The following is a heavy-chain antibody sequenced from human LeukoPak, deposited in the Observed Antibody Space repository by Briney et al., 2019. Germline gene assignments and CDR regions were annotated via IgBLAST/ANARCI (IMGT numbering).Heavy chain of an antibody. V-gene: IGHV3-23*01. CDR1: GFTFSSYA. J-gene: IGHJ4*02. D-gene: IGHD3-10*01. CDR2: ISGSGGST. Sequence: GGSLRLSCAASGFTFSSYAMSWVRQAPRKGLEWVSAISGSGGSTYYADSVKGRFTISRDNSKNTLYLQMNSLRAEDTAVYYCASHYGSGSYSLRYFDYWGQGTLVTVSS. CDR3: ASHYGSGSYSLRYFDY.